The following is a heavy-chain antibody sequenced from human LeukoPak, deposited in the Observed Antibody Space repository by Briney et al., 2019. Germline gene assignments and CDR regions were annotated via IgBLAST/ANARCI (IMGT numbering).Heavy chain of an antibody. CDR3: AKGFGSRNFSMGSIDY. V-gene: IGHV3-30*02. J-gene: IGHJ4*02. Sequence: GGSLRLSCAASGFTFRNYGMHWVRQAPGKGLEWVAFIRYDGTNEYYADSVKGRFSFTRDNSKNTLSLQMNSLSPEDTAVYYCAKGFGSRNFSMGSIDYWGQGTLVTVSP. CDR2: IRYDGTNE. CDR1: GFTFRNYG. D-gene: IGHD3-10*01.